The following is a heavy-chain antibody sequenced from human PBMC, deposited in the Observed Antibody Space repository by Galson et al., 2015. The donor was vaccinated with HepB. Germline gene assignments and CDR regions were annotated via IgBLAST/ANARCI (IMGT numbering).Heavy chain of an antibody. V-gene: IGHV1-69*02. CDR3: ASIEISSYYYDSSGYKAVGAWFDP. Sequence: SVKVSCKASGGTFSSYTISWVRQAPGQGLEWMGRIIPILGIANYAQKFQGRVTITADKSTSTAYMELSSLRSEDTAVYYCASIEISSYYYDSSGYKAVGAWFDPWGQGTLVTVSS. D-gene: IGHD3-22*01. J-gene: IGHJ5*02. CDR2: IIPILGIA. CDR1: GGTFSSYT.